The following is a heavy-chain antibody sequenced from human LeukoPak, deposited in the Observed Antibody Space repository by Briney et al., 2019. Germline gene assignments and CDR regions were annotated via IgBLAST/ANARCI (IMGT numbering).Heavy chain of an antibody. J-gene: IGHJ4*02. CDR3: APGRSHDYGVLDY. V-gene: IGHV3-74*01. CDR1: GFTFSSYW. CDR2: INSDGSST. D-gene: IGHD4-17*01. Sequence: GGSLRLSCAASGFTFSSYWMHWVRQAPGKGLVWVSRINSDGSSTSYADSVKGRFTISRDNAKNTLYLQMNSLRAEDTAVYYCAPGRSHDYGVLDYWGQGTLVTVSS.